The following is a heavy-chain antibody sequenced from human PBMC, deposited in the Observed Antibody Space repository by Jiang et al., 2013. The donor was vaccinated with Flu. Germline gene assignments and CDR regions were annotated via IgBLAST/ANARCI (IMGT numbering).Heavy chain of an antibody. CDR2: IKSKTDGGTT. V-gene: IGHV3-15*01. J-gene: IGHJ4*02. D-gene: IGHD6-13*01. Sequence: VQLLESGGGLVKPGGSLRLSCAASGFTFSNAWMSWVRQAPGKGLEWVGRIKSKTDGGTTDYAAPVKGRFTISRDDSKNTLYLQMNSLKTEDTAVYYCTTPAAAPRLGFDYWGQGTLVTVSS. CDR1: GFTFSNAW. CDR3: TTPAAAPRLGFDY.